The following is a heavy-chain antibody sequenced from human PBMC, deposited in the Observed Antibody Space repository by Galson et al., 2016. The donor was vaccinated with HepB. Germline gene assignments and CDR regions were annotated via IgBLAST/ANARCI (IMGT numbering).Heavy chain of an antibody. CDR2: ISTHNGKT. CDR3: ARDFRLAAGGTSYFHH. Sequence: SCKASGYTFTSYGISWVRQAPGQGLEWMGWISTHNGKTIYTQKLQDRVTMTTDTSTNTAYLDLRSLRSDDTAVYYCARDFRLAAGGTSYFHHWGQGTLVTVSS. D-gene: IGHD6-13*01. J-gene: IGHJ1*01. CDR1: GYTFTSYG. V-gene: IGHV1-18*01.